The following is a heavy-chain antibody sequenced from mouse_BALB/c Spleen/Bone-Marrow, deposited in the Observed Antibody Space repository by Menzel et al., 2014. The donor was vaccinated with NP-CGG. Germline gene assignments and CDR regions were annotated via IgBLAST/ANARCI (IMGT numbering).Heavy chain of an antibody. CDR1: GFNIKDTY. CDR3: ARWEYYAMDD. CDR2: IDPANGNT. J-gene: IGHJ4*01. Sequence: VQLQQPGAELVKPGASVKLSCTASGFNIKDTYMHWVKQRPEQGLEWIGRIDPANGNTKYDPKFQGKATITADTSSNTDYLQLSSLTSEDTAVYYCARWEYYAMDDGGQGTSVTVSS. V-gene: IGHV14-3*02. D-gene: IGHD4-1*01.